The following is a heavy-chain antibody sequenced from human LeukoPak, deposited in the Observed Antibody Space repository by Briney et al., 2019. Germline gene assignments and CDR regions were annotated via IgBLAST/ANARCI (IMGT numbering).Heavy chain of an antibody. Sequence: ASVKVSCKASGYTFTSYGISWVRQAPGQGLEWMGWISAYIGNTNYAQKLQGRVTMTTDTSTSTAYMELRSLRSDDTAVYYCARAEATTGWFDPWGQGTLVTVSS. V-gene: IGHV1-18*01. CDR3: ARAEATTGWFDP. CDR2: ISAYIGNT. D-gene: IGHD4-11*01. CDR1: GYTFTSYG. J-gene: IGHJ5*02.